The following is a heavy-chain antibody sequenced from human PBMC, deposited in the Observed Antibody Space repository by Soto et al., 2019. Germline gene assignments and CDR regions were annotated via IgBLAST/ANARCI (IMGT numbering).Heavy chain of an antibody. CDR1: GYSFTSYW. Sequence: PGESLKISCKGSGYSFTSYWIVWVRQMPGKGLEWMGTIYPGDSDTRYSPSFQGQVTISAGKSISTAYLQWNSLKASDTAMYFCARNKGYCSSTSCYGMDVWGQGATVTVSS. CDR3: ARNKGYCSSTSCYGMDV. D-gene: IGHD2-2*01. J-gene: IGHJ6*02. V-gene: IGHV5-51*01. CDR2: IYPGDSDT.